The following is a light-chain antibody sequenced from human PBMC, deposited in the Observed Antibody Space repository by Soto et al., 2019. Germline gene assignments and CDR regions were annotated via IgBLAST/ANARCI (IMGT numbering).Light chain of an antibody. CDR3: QQSNNYPWT. V-gene: IGKV1-5*03. Sequence: DIQMTQSPSTLSASVGDRVTITCRASQYIHNYLAWYQQKPGEAPKLLIYEAANLESGVPSRFSGSGTGTEFTLTISRLQADDFATYYCQQSNNYPWTFGQGTRVEI. J-gene: IGKJ1*01. CDR2: EAA. CDR1: QYIHNY.